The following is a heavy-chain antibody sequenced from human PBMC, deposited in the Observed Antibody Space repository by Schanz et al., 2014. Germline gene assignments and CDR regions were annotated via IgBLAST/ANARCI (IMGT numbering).Heavy chain of an antibody. D-gene: IGHD2-21*01. V-gene: IGHV3-66*01. Sequence: VQLVESGGGVVQFGRSLRLSCAVSGFTVSSNHMSWVRQAPGKGLEWVSVIYSGIGAYYADSVKDRFTVSRDNSKNTVYLQMNRLRAEDTAVYYCARDLEGYDGGGGGFDPWGQGTLVTVSS. J-gene: IGHJ5*02. CDR3: ARDLEGYDGGGGGFDP. CDR2: IYSGIGA. CDR1: GFTVSSNH.